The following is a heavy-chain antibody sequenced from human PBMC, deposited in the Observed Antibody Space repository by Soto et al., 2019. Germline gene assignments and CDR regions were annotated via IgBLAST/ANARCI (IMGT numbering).Heavy chain of an antibody. J-gene: IGHJ3*01. Sequence: EVQLLESGGGLVQPGGSVRLSCAASGFTFVNFGMNWVRQAPGKGLEWVSGISGGGGSTYYADSVKGRFTISRDPSKNTIFLEMNSLRAEDTSVYYCAKGFIVVVTVIRPDDAFDVWGQGTLVTVSS. D-gene: IGHD2-21*02. CDR1: GFTFVNFG. V-gene: IGHV3-23*01. CDR3: AKGFIVVVTVIRPDDAFDV. CDR2: ISGGGGST.